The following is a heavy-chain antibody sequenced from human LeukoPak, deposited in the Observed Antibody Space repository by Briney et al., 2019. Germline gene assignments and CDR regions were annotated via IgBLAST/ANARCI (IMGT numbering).Heavy chain of an antibody. D-gene: IGHD6-13*01. CDR1: GYNFTSYW. V-gene: IGHV5-51*01. J-gene: IGHJ5*02. CDR3: ARGSSIAAVGELNWFDP. Sequence: GESLKISCQGSGYNFTSYWIGWVRQLPGKGLEWMGIIYPGDSDTRYSPSFQGQVTISADKSISTAYLQWSSLKASDTAMYYCARGSSIAAVGELNWFDPWGQGTLVTVSS. CDR2: IYPGDSDT.